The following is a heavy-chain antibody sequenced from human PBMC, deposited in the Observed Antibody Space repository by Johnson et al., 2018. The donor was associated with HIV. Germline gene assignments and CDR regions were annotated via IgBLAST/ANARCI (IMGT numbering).Heavy chain of an antibody. CDR1: GFTFSSYA. CDR2: ISYDGSNK. D-gene: IGHD6-6*01. CDR3: ARRGYSSSPAHYAFDI. J-gene: IGHJ3*02. V-gene: IGHV3-30-3*01. Sequence: QVQLVESGGGVVQPGRSLRLSCAASGFTFSSYAMHWVRQAPGKGLEWVAVISYDGSNKYYADSVKGRFTISRDNSKNTLYLQMNSLRAEDTAVYYCARRGYSSSPAHYAFDIWGQGTMVTVSS.